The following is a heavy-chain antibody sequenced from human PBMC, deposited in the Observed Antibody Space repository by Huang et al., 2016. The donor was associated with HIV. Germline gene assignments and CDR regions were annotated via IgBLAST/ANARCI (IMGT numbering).Heavy chain of an antibody. CDR2: IQYDGYRD. J-gene: IGHJ5*02. V-gene: IGHV3-30*02. D-gene: IGHD3-10*01. CDR3: VKDNGFGEGTSRWFDP. Sequence: QVRLVESGGGVVQPGGSLRLPCVASGFTFKALGMRWGRQAPDKSLEWVAIIQYDGYRDNHADSVKGRFTISRDNSKNTLYLEMKRLRREDTGVYYCVKDNGFGEGTSRWFDPWGQGTPVIVSS. CDR1: GFTFKALG.